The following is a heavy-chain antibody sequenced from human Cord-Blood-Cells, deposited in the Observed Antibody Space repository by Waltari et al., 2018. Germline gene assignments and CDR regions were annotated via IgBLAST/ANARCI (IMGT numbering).Heavy chain of an antibody. CDR2: IIPILGIA. J-gene: IGHJ4*02. V-gene: IGHV1-69*09. CDR3: ARDSIVGATNYFDY. D-gene: IGHD1-26*01. CDR1: AGTFSSYA. Sequence: QVQLVQSGAEVKKPGSSVKVSCKASAGTFSSYAISWMRQAPGQGLEWMGRIIPILGIANYAQKFQGRVTITADKSTSTAYMELSSLRSEDTAVYYCARDSIVGATNYFDYWGQGTLVTVSS.